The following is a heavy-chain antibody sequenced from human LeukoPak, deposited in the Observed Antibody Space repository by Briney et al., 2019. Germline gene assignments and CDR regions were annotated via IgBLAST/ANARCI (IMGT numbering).Heavy chain of an antibody. CDR3: ARDRQATTAYDAFDI. CDR1: GGSFSGYY. D-gene: IGHD4-17*01. V-gene: IGHV4-34*01. J-gene: IGHJ3*02. Sequence: SETLSLTCAVYGGSFSGYYWSWIRQPPGKGLEWIGEINHSGSTKYNPSLKSRVTISVDTSKNQFSLKLSSVTAADTAVYYCARDRQATTAYDAFDIWGRGTMVTVSS. CDR2: INHSGST.